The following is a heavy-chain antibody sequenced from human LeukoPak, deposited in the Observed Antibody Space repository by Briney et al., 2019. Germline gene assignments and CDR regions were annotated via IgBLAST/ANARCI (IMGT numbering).Heavy chain of an antibody. CDR3: ARGARRGDDYGGFFDY. D-gene: IGHD4-23*01. CDR1: GFTFNNYA. V-gene: IGHV3-30*04. Sequence: GGSLRLSCAASGFTFNNYAMHWVRQAPGKGLEWVAVISYDGSHQDYADSVKGRFTISRDNSKNTLYLHMNSLRAEDTAVYYCARGARRGDDYGGFFDYWGQGTLVTVSS. J-gene: IGHJ4*02. CDR2: ISYDGSHQ.